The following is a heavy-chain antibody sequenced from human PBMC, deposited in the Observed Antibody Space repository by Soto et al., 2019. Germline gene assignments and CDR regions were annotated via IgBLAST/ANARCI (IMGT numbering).Heavy chain of an antibody. J-gene: IGHJ4*02. CDR1: GYSFTSYG. D-gene: IGHD1-7*01. CDR2: ISAYNGNT. V-gene: IGHV1-18*01. Sequence: QVQLVQSGAEVKKPGASVKVSCKASGYSFTSYGISWVRQAPGQGLEWMGWISAYNGNTNYAQKFQGRVTMTTDTSTSTVYRELRSLSSDDTAVYYCARDVALELGDYWGQGTLVTVSS. CDR3: ARDVALELGDY.